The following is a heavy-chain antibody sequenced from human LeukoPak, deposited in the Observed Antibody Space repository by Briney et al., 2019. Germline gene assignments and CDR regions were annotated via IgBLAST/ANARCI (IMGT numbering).Heavy chain of an antibody. CDR3: ARRYCSGGSCYSGTGGYFDY. J-gene: IGHJ4*02. CDR2: IIPIFGTA. D-gene: IGHD2-15*01. Sequence: SVTVSCKASGGTFSSYAISWVRQAPGQGLEWMGGIIPIFGTANYAQKFQGRVTITADKSTSTAYMELSSLRSEDTAVYYCARRYCSGGSCYSGTGGYFDYWGQGTLVTVSS. V-gene: IGHV1-69*06. CDR1: GGTFSSYA.